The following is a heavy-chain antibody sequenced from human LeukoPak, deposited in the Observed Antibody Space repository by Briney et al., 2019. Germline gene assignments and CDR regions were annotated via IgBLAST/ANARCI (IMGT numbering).Heavy chain of an antibody. J-gene: IGHJ4*02. CDR3: ATRYSDWLLSFDF. CDR1: TFSFSKYW. V-gene: IGHV3-7*01. D-gene: IGHD3-9*01. Sequence: PGGSLRLSCAASTFSFSKYWMNWVRQAPGKGLEWVANINQDGSEKYYVDSVKGRFTISRDNAKNSLYLQMNSLRAEDTAVYYCATRYSDWLLSFDFWGQGTLVTVSS. CDR2: INQDGSEK.